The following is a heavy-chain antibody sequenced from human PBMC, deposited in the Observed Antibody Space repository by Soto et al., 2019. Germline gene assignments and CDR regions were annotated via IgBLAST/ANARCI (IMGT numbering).Heavy chain of an antibody. V-gene: IGHV4-39*01. J-gene: IGHJ5*02. CDR2: VYNNGFT. D-gene: IGHD3-3*01. Sequence: PSETLSLTCAVSGYSISSTNYYWGWIRQPPGKGLEWIGNVYNNGFTYYNPSLKSRVTISVDTSKNHFSLKLTSVTAADTAVYYCARQDDFWSGSNWFDPWGQGTLVTVSS. CDR3: ARQDDFWSGSNWFDP. CDR1: GYSISSTNYY.